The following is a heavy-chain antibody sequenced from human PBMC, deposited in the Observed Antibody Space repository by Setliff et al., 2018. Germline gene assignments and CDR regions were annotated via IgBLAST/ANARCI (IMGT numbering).Heavy chain of an antibody. CDR2: INHSGST. CDR1: GGSFSGHY. Sequence: SETLSLTCAVYGGSFSGHYWGWIRQPPGKGLEWIGEINHSGSTNYNPSLKSRVSISVDTSKNQFSLRLSSVTAADTAVYYCARESTAKNFWGEYSDYWGQGTLVTVSS. CDR3: ARESTAKNFWGEYSDY. D-gene: IGHD3-3*01. J-gene: IGHJ4*02. V-gene: IGHV4-34*01.